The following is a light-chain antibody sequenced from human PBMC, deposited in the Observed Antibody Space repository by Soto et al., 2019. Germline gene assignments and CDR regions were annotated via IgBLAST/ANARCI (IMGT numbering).Light chain of an antibody. V-gene: IGKV1-39*01. CDR3: QESYSTQYT. J-gene: IGKJ2*01. Sequence: DVQLTQSPSSLSASVGDRVTITCRASQTINTYLNWYQHKPGKAPNLLIYGASTVHSGVPLRFSGSGSGTDFTLTISRLESEDFATYYCQESYSTQYTFGQGTKLGI. CDR2: GAS. CDR1: QTINTY.